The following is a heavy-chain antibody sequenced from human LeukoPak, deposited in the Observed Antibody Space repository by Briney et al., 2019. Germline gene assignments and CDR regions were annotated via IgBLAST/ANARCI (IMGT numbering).Heavy chain of an antibody. CDR2: ISWTGGDR. CDR3: ARVTPSDPPYYYDSSGSSGYFDY. D-gene: IGHD3-22*01. Sequence: GRSLRLSCGGFGFTFDDYAMHWVRQVPGKGLEWVSGISWTGGDRRYADSVKGRFTISRDNAKNSLYLQMNSLRAEDTAVYYCARVTPSDPPYYYDSSGSSGYFDYWGQGTLVTVSS. CDR1: GFTFDDYA. V-gene: IGHV3-9*01. J-gene: IGHJ4*02.